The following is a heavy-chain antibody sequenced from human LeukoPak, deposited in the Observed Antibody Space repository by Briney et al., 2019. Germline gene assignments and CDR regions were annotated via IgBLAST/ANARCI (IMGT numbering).Heavy chain of an antibody. CDR1: GYTFTSYG. J-gene: IGHJ6*03. CDR2: ISAYNGNT. D-gene: IGHD6-13*01. V-gene: IGHV1-18*01. Sequence: ASVKVSCKAPGYTFTSYGISWVRQAPGQGLKWMGWISAYNGNTNYAQKLQGRVTMTTDTSTSTAYMELRSLRSDDTAVYYCARGVKSDSSSWYLNYYYYYMDVWGKGTTVTVSS. CDR3: ARGVKSDSSSWYLNYYYYYMDV.